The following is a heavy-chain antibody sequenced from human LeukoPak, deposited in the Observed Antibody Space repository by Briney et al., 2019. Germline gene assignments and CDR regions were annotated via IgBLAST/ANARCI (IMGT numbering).Heavy chain of an antibody. CDR3: ARVDSGYDFENAFDY. J-gene: IGHJ4*02. Sequence: SETLSLTCTVSGDSISTSNSYWGWIRQPPGKGLEWIGSIYYRGNTYYNASLKSRVTISVDTSKNQFSLKLTSVTAADTAVYYCARVDSGYDFENAFDYWGQGTLVTVSS. CDR2: IYYRGNT. V-gene: IGHV4-39*01. CDR1: GDSISTSNSY. D-gene: IGHD5-12*01.